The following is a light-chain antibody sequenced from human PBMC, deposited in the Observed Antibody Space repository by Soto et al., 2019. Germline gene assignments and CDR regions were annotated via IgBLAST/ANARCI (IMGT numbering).Light chain of an antibody. CDR2: AAS. CDR1: QSIGSN. V-gene: IGKV1-39*01. J-gene: IGKJ1*01. Sequence: DLRMTQSPSSLSASVRDRGTITCRASQSIGSNLNWYQQSPGRAPKLLVFAASSKSRGVPLRFDARGSGTDFSLTINSLQPEDVATYYCQQTHTFPWTFGQGTKVDVK. CDR3: QQTHTFPWT.